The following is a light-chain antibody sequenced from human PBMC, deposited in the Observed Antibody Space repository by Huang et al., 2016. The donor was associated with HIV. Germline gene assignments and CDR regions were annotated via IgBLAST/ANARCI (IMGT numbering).Light chain of an antibody. Sequence: EIVLTQSPATLSLSPGERATLSCRASQSVSSYLAWFQQKPGQAPRLLIYDASNRATGTPARFSGSGSGTDFTLTISSLEAEDFAVYYCQQHRNWPITFGQGTKVEIK. CDR2: DAS. J-gene: IGKJ1*01. V-gene: IGKV3-11*01. CDR3: QQHRNWPIT. CDR1: QSVSSY.